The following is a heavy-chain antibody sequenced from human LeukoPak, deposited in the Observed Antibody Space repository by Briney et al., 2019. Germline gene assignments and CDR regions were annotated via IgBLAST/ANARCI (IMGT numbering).Heavy chain of an antibody. D-gene: IGHD2-2*01. V-gene: IGHV4-34*01. J-gene: IGHJ4*02. CDR3: ASLVVPAATFDY. Sequence: SETLSLTCAVYGGSYSDYYWSWIRQPPGKGLEWIGEINHSGSTNYNPSLKSRVTISVDMSKNQFSLKLSSVTAADTAVYYCASLVVPAATFDYWGQGTLVTVSS. CDR1: GGSYSDYY. CDR2: INHSGST.